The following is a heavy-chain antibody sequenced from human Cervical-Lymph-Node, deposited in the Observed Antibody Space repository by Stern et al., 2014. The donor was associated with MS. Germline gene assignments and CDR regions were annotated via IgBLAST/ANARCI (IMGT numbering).Heavy chain of an antibody. CDR1: GFTFTIYS. CDR3: AGLNWNYADYYYYAMDV. Sequence: EVQLVESGGGLVQPGGSLRLSCAASGFTFTIYSMNWVRQAPGKGLEWVSYISRTSSTIYYADSVKGRFTISRDNAKNSLYLQMNSLRDEDTAVYFCAGLNWNYADYYYYAMDVWGQGTAVTVSS. D-gene: IGHD1-7*01. CDR2: ISRTSSTI. V-gene: IGHV3-48*02. J-gene: IGHJ6*02.